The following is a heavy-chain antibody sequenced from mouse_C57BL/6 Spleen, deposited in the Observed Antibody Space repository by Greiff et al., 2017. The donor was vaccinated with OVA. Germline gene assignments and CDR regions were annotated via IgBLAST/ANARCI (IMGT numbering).Heavy chain of an antibody. Sequence: EVKLMESGGGLVKPGGSLKLSCAASGFTFSDYGMHWVRQAPEKGLEWVAYISSGSSTIYYADTVKGRFTISRDNAKNTLFLQMTSLRSEDTAMYYCARAYYGSTLYYFDYWGQGTTLTVSS. CDR2: ISSGSSTI. D-gene: IGHD1-1*01. V-gene: IGHV5-17*01. CDR1: GFTFSDYG. CDR3: ARAYYGSTLYYFDY. J-gene: IGHJ2*01.